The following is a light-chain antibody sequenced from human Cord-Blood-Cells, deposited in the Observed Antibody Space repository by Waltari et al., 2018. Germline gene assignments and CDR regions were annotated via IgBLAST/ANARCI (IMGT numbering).Light chain of an antibody. CDR1: SSDVGVYNY. CDR2: EVS. V-gene: IGLV2-8*01. CDR3: SSYAGSNNLV. Sequence: QSALTQPPSASGSPGQSVTISCTGTSSDVGVYNYVSLYQQHPGKAPKLMIYEVSKRPSGVPDRFSGSKSGNTASLTVSGLQAEDEADYYCSSYAGSNNLVFGGGTKLTVL. J-gene: IGLJ2*01.